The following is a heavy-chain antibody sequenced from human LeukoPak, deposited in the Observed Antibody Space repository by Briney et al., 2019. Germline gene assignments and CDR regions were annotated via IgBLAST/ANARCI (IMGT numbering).Heavy chain of an antibody. CDR2: IYSGGSI. CDR3: ARETYCTSASCPIGDYFDY. D-gene: IGHD2-2*01. CDR1: GGSFSGYY. Sequence: ETLSLTCAVYGGSFSGYYWSWIRQPPGKGLEWVSVIYSGGSIYYADSVKGRFTISRDNAKNSLYLQMNSLRAEDTAVYYCARETYCTSASCPIGDYFDYWGQGTLVTVSS. V-gene: IGHV3-53*01. J-gene: IGHJ4*02.